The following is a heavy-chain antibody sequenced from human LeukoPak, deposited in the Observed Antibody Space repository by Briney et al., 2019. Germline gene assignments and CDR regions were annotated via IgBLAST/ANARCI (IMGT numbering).Heavy chain of an antibody. V-gene: IGHV5-51*01. CDR1: GYSFTSYW. J-gene: IGHJ3*02. D-gene: IGHD2-2*01. CDR3: ARGVDIVVVPAATGSAFDI. Sequence: GEPLKISCKGSGYSFTSYWIGWVRQMPGKGLEWLGIIYPGDSDTRSRPSFEVQVTISADKSISTAYLQWSSLKASDTAMYYCARGVDIVVVPAATGSAFDIWGQGTMVTVSS. CDR2: IYPGDSDT.